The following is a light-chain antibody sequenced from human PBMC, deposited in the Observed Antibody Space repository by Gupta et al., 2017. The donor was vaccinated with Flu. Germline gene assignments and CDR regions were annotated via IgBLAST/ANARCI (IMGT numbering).Light chain of an antibody. J-gene: IGLJ2*01. CDR1: NIGSKS. CDR3: QVWDRSSDHVV. Sequence: SSVLTQPPSVSVAPGQTARITCGGNNIGSKSVHWYQQTPGQAPVLLVYDDRNRPSGIPERFSGSNSGNTATLTIIRVEAGDEADYYCQVWDRSSDHVVFGGGTKLTVL. CDR2: DDR. V-gene: IGLV3-21*02.